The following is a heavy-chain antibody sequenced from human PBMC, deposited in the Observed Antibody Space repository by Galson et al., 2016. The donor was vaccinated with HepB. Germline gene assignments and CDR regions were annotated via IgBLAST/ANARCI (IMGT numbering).Heavy chain of an antibody. D-gene: IGHD1-1*01. CDR1: GYSFTSYW. CDR3: ARADEYNRSPTWYNWFDP. CDR2: IDPSDSYT. V-gene: IGHV5-10-1*01. Sequence: QSGAEVKKPGESLRISCKGSGYSFTSYWISWVRQMPGKGLEWMGRIDPSDSYTNYSPSFQGHVTNSADKSISTAYLQWSSLKASDTAMYYCARADEYNRSPTWYNWFDPWGQGTLVSVSS. J-gene: IGHJ5*02.